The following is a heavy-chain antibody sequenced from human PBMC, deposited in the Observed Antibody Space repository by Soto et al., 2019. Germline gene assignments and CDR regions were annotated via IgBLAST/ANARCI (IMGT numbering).Heavy chain of an antibody. D-gene: IGHD5-12*01. CDR1: GFTFNDYT. CDR2: ISWDGGST. Sequence: GGSLRLSCAASGFTFNDYTMHWFRQAPGKGLERVSLISWDGGSTYYADSGKGRIGISRDNSKNSLYLQMNSLRTEEAALYYCGGDGYNVGGADSWGQGTMVTVSS. J-gene: IGHJ3*02. V-gene: IGHV3-43*01. CDR3: GGDGYNVGGADS.